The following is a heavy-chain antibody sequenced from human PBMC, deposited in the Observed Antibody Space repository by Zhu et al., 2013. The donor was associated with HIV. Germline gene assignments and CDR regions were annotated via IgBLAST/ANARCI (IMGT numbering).Heavy chain of an antibody. CDR1: GFTFSSYS. D-gene: IGHD3-22*01. CDR2: ISSSSSYI. CDR3: ARVNYDSSGYYHFDY. J-gene: IGHJ4*02. V-gene: IGHV3-21*01. Sequence: EVQLVESGGGLVKPGGSLRLSCAASGFTFSSYSMNWVRQAPGKGLEWVSSISSSSSYIYYADSVKGRFTISRDNAKNSLYLQMNSLRAEDTAVYYCARVNYDSSGYYHFDYWGQGTLVTV.